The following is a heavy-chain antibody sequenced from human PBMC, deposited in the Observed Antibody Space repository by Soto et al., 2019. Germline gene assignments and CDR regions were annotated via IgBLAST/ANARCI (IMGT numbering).Heavy chain of an antibody. CDR1: GGSISSGGYS. D-gene: IGHD3-10*01. J-gene: IGHJ3*02. V-gene: IGHV4-31*11. CDR3: ARVGGINAFDI. CDR2: IYYYGST. Sequence: SETLSLTCAVSGGSISSGGYSWSWIRQHPGKGLEWIGYIYYYGSTYYNPSLKSRVTISVDTSKNQFSLKLSSVTAADAAVYYCARVGGINAFDIWGQGTMVTVSS.